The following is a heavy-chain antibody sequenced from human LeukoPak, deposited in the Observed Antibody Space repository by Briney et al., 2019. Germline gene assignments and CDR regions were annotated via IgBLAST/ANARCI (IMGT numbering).Heavy chain of an antibody. Sequence: GESLKISCKGSGYIFTSYLIGWVRPMPGKGLEWMGIIYPGDSDTRYSPSLQGQVTISADKSISTAYLQWSSLKASDTAMYYSARGLGSSWYYFDYWGQGTLVTVSS. V-gene: IGHV5-51*01. J-gene: IGHJ4*02. D-gene: IGHD6-13*01. CDR2: IYPGDSDT. CDR3: ARGLGSSWYYFDY. CDR1: GYIFTSYL.